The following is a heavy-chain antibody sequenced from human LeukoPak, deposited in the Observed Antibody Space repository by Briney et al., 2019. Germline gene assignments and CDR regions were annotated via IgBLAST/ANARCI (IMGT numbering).Heavy chain of an antibody. D-gene: IGHD6-13*01. CDR3: ARAAYSSTWYSRYFDL. J-gene: IGHJ2*01. CDR2: ISGSGGST. Sequence: EAGGSLRLSCAASGFTFNNYAMSWVRQAPGKGLEWVSAISGSGGSTYYADSVKGRFTISRENAKNSLYLQMYSLRAGDTAVYYCARAAYSSTWYSRYFDLWGRGTLVTVSS. V-gene: IGHV3-23*01. CDR1: GFTFNNYA.